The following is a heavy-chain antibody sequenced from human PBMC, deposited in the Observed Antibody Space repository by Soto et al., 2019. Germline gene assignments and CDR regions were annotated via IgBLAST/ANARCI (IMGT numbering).Heavy chain of an antibody. CDR2: IYSGGST. CDR3: AKDPGHEDYGARYMGYFDY. D-gene: IGHD4-17*01. CDR1: GFTVSSNY. V-gene: IGHV3-53*05. J-gene: IGHJ4*02. Sequence: AGGSLRLSCAVSGFTVSSNYMSWVRQAPGKGLEWVSVIYSGGSTYYADSVKGRFTISRDNSKNTLYLQMNSLRAEDTAVYYCAKDPGHEDYGARYMGYFDYWGQGTLVTVSS.